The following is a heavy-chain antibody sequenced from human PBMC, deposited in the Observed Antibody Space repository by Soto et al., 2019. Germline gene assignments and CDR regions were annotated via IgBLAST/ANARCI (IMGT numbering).Heavy chain of an antibody. CDR2: IYSSGTT. CDR1: GGSIYIGGLY. CDR3: ARGARSESSGPFF. J-gene: IGHJ4*02. D-gene: IGHD3-10*01. Sequence: SETLSLTCSVSGGSIYIGGLYWAWLRQRPGKGLEWVGFIYSSGTTNYNPSLRSRLSISTDTSKNQFGLRLASVTAADTAVYHGARGARSESSGPFFRGQGLLGADSS. V-gene: IGHV4-31*03.